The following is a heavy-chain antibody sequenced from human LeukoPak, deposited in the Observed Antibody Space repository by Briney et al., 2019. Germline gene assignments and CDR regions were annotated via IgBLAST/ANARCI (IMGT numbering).Heavy chain of an antibody. D-gene: IGHD5-18*01. V-gene: IGHV4-59*01. CDR1: GGSISSYY. CDR2: IYYSGST. CDR3: ARGGYSYGPTLNY. J-gene: IGHJ4*02. Sequence: SETLSLTCPVSGGSISSYYWSWIRQPPGKGLEWIGYIYYSGSTNYNPSLKSRVTISVDTSKNQFSLKLSSVTAADTAVYYCARGGYSYGPTLNYWGQGTLVTVSS.